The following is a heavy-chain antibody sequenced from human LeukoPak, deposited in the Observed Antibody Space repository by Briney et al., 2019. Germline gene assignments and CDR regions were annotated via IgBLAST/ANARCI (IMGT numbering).Heavy chain of an antibody. V-gene: IGHV4-4*07. CDR2: IYTSGST. J-gene: IGHJ4*02. CDR1: GGSISSYY. D-gene: IGHD3-3*01. CDR3: AATYYDFWSGYSPFDY. Sequence: PSETLSLTCTVSGGSISSYYWSWIRQPAGKGLEWIGRIYTSGSTNYNPSLKSRVTMSVDTSKNQFSLKLSSVTAADTAVYYCAATYYDFWSGYSPFDYWGQGTLVTVSS.